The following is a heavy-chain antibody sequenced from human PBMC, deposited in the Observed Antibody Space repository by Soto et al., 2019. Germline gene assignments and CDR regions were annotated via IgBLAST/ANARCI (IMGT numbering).Heavy chain of an antibody. CDR1: GGSISSSSSY. V-gene: IGHV4-39*01. J-gene: IGHJ4*02. Sequence: QLQLQESGPGLAKPSETLSLTCTVSGGSISSSSSYWGWIRQPPGKGLEWVGNIYYLGNTYYNPSLGRRVTISGYPSKYLVALMVKSLTAPDTAFFFCAWLYTYESSGYPLNYWGQGTLVTVSS. CDR2: IYYLGNT. D-gene: IGHD3-22*01. CDR3: AWLYTYESSGYPLNY.